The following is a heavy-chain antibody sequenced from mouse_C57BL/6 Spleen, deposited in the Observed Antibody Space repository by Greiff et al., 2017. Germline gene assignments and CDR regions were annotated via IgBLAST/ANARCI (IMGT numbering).Heavy chain of an antibody. J-gene: IGHJ1*03. D-gene: IGHD4-1*01. CDR3: ARGTGPSYWYFDV. CDR1: GFTFCSYA. V-gene: IGHV5-4*01. CDR2: ISDGGSYT. Sequence: VQLKESGGGLVKPGGSLKLSCAASGFTFCSYAMSWVRQTPEKRLEWVATISDGGSYTYYPDNVKGRFTISRDNAKNNLYLQMSHLKSEDTAMYYCARGTGPSYWYFDVWGTGTTVTVSS.